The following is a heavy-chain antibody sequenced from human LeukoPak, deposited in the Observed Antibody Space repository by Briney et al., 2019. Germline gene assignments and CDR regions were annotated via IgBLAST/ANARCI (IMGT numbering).Heavy chain of an antibody. V-gene: IGHV4-59*10. D-gene: IGHD3-16*02. CDR1: GFTFDDYG. Sequence: GSLRLSCAASGFTFDDYGMSWVRQAPGKGLEWVGRIYTSGRTFYNPSLKSRVTISMDTSMNQFSLRLNSVTAADTAVYYCARARVIPASFDDWGQGTLVTVSS. J-gene: IGHJ4*02. CDR2: IYTSGRT. CDR3: ARARVIPASFDD.